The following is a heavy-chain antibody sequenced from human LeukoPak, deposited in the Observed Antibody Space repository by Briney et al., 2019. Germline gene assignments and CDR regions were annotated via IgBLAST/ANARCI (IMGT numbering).Heavy chain of an antibody. CDR2: ISSSSNYI. D-gene: IGHD5-12*01. Sequence: GRSLRLSCAASGFTFSSYSMNWVRQAPGKGLECVSSISSSSNYIYYADSVKGRFTISRDNAKNSLYLQMNSLRAEDTAVYYCARGAEYSGYDPDYFDYWGQGTLVTVSS. CDR3: ARGAEYSGYDPDYFDY. CDR1: GFTFSSYS. V-gene: IGHV3-21*01. J-gene: IGHJ4*02.